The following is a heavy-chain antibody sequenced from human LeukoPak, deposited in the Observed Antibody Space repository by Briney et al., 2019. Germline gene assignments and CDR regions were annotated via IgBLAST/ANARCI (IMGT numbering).Heavy chain of an antibody. J-gene: IGHJ5*02. CDR2: IYHSGST. CDR3: ARLITMVRGRLNWFDP. Sequence: SETLSLTCTVSGGSISSGYYWGWIRQPPGKGLEWIGSIYHSGSTYYNPSLKSRVTISVDTSKNQFSLKLSSVTAADTAVYYCARLITMVRGRLNWFDPWGQGTLVTVSS. V-gene: IGHV4-38-2*02. CDR1: GGSISSGYY. D-gene: IGHD3-10*01.